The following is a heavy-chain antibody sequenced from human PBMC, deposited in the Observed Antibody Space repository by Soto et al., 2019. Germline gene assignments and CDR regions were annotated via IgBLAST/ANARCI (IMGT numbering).Heavy chain of an antibody. D-gene: IGHD2-2*01. V-gene: IGHV3-53*01. J-gene: IGHJ4*02. CDR1: GFTFDDYG. CDR2: IYSGGST. Sequence: GGSLRLSCATSGFTFDDYGMSWVRQAPGKGLEWVSVIYSGGSTYYADSVKGRFTISRDNSKNTLYLQMNSLRAEDTAVYYCARVVVAAGGTHLDYWGQGTLVTVSS. CDR3: ARVVVAAGGTHLDY.